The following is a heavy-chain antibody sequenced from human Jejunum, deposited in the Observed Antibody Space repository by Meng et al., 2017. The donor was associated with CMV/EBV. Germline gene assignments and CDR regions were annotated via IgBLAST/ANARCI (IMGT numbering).Heavy chain of an antibody. J-gene: IGHJ5*02. Sequence: YFMRWVRQAPGQGLEWMGIINPSSGSTTYARKLQGRVTMTRNPSTSTFYMELSSLTSEDTAVYFCSRGPYYYESSGYYGGQSNWFDPWGQGTLVTVSS. CDR3: SRGPYYYESSGYYGGQSNWFDP. V-gene: IGHV1-46*04. CDR2: INPSSGST. D-gene: IGHD3-22*01. CDR1: YF.